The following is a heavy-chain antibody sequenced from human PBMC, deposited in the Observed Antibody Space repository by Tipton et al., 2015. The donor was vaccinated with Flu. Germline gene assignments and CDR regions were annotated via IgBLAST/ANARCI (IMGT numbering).Heavy chain of an antibody. CDR1: GGSISSYY. CDR3: ARQPRLRVRFLEWLSSYFDY. D-gene: IGHD3-3*01. V-gene: IGHV4-34*01. CDR2: INHSGST. Sequence: TLSLTCTVSGGSISSYYWSWIRQPPGKGLEWIGEINHSGSTNYNPSLKSRVTISVDTSKDQFSLKLSSVTAADTAVYYCARQPRLRVRFLEWLSSYFDYWGQGTLVTVSS. J-gene: IGHJ4*02.